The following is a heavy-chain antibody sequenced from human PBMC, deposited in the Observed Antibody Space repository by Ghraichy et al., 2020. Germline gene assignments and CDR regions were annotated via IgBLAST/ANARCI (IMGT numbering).Heavy chain of an antibody. J-gene: IGHJ5*02. D-gene: IGHD2-15*01. CDR1: GYTFTSYG. CDR2: ISAYNGNT. V-gene: IGHV1-18*04. Sequence: ASVKVSCKASGYTFTSYGISWVRQAPGQGLEWMGWISAYNGNTNYAQKLQGRVTMTTDTSTSTAYMELRSLRSDDTAVYYCARDSCSGGLWGSWFDPWGQGTLVTVSS. CDR3: ARDSCSGGLWGSWFDP.